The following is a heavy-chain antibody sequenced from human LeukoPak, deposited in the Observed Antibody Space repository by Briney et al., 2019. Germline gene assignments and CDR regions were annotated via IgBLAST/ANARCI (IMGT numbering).Heavy chain of an antibody. CDR2: INPNSGGT. D-gene: IGHD2-2*01. J-gene: IGHJ4*02. Sequence: ASVKVSCKASGYTFTGYYMHWVRQAPGQGLEWMGWINPNSGGTNYAQKFQGRVTMTRDTSISTAYMGLSRLRSDDTAVYYCARGYCSSTSCHAGYFDYWGQGTLVTVSS. CDR1: GYTFTGYY. CDR3: ARGYCSSTSCHAGYFDY. V-gene: IGHV1-2*02.